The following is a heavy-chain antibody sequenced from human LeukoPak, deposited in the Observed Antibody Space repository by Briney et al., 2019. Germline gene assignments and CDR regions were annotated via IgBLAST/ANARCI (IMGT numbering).Heavy chain of an antibody. J-gene: IGHJ6*03. Sequence: GGSLRLSCAASGFNFNTYWMSWVRQAPGKGLEWVSSISSSSSYIYYADSVKGRFTISRDNAKNSLYLQMNSLRAEDTAVYYCARDYSVYGGSYYYYYYYMDVWGKGTTVTVSS. CDR1: GFNFNTYW. CDR3: ARDYSVYGGSYYYYYYYMDV. V-gene: IGHV3-21*01. CDR2: ISSSSSYI. D-gene: IGHD4-23*01.